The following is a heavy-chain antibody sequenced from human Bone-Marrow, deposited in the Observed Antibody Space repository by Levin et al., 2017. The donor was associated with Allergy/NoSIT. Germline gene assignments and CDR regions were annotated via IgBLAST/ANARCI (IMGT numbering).Heavy chain of an antibody. J-gene: IGHJ5*02. Sequence: PGGSLRLSCAASGFMFDDYAMHWVRQAPGKGLEWVAGISWNSGNIAYADSAKGRFTISRDNAKKSLYLQMNSLRAEDTAFYYCGKDRRSSGWDTFGFDDWGQGTLVTVSS. V-gene: IGHV3-9*01. CDR1: GFMFDDYA. CDR3: GKDRRSSGWDTFGFDD. CDR2: ISWNSGNI. D-gene: IGHD6-19*01.